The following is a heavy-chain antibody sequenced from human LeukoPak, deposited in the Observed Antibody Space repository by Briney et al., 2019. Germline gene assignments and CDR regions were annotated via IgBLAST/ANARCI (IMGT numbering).Heavy chain of an antibody. J-gene: IGHJ5*02. CDR2: IYTSGST. D-gene: IGHD2-15*01. CDR1: GGSISSGSYY. V-gene: IGHV4-61*02. CDR3: PRGRGYEGGYWFDP. Sequence: SETLSLTCTVSGGSISSGSYYWSWIRQPAGKGLEWIGRIYTSGSTNYNPSLKSRVTISVDTSKNQFSLKLSSVTAADTAVYYCPRGRGYEGGYWFDPWGQGTLVTVSS.